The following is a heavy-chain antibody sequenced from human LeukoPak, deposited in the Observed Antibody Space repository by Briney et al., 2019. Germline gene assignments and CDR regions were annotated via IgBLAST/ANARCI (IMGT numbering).Heavy chain of an antibody. V-gene: IGHV4-59*01. CDR1: GGTISSYY. CDR2: IYYSGST. Sequence: SETLSLTCTVSGGTISSYYWSWIRQPPGKGLEWIGCIYYSGSTNYNPSLKSRVTISVDTSKNQFSLKLSSVTAADTAVYYCARFRMAGIDYWGQGTLVTVSS. J-gene: IGHJ4*02. CDR3: ARFRMAGIDY. D-gene: IGHD6-19*01.